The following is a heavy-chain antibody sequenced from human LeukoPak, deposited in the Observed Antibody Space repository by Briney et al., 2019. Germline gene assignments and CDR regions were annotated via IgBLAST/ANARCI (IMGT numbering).Heavy chain of an antibody. D-gene: IGHD6-25*01. V-gene: IGHV3-30*18. CDR2: ISYDGTTT. CDR3: AKEPNAYSSGWYFQD. Sequence: GGSLRLSCAASGFTLSDYGMQWVRQAPGKGLEWVAVISYDGTTTFYADSVKGRFTVSRDNSKNTLDLQMDSLRAEDTAVYFCAKEPNAYSSGWYFQDWGQGTLVTVSS. J-gene: IGHJ1*01. CDR1: GFTLSDYG.